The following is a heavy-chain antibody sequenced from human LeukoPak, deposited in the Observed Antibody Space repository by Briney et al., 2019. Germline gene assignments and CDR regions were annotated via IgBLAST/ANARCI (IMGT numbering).Heavy chain of an antibody. Sequence: VASVKVSCKASGYTFTSYDINWVRQATGQGLEWMGWMNPNSGNTGYAQKFQGRVTMTRNTSISTAYMELSSLRSEDTAVYYCARAYSSSAELSPWGQGTLVTVSS. CDR2: MNPNSGNT. J-gene: IGHJ5*02. V-gene: IGHV1-8*01. D-gene: IGHD6-13*01. CDR1: GYTFTSYD. CDR3: ARAYSSSAELSP.